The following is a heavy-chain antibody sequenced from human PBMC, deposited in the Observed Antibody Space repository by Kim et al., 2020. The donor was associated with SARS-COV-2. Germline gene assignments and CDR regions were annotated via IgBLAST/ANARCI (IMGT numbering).Heavy chain of an antibody. Sequence: SETLSLTCTVSGGSISSSSYYWGWIRQPPGKGLEWIGSIYYSGSTYYNPSLKSRVTISVDTSKNQFSLKLSSVTAADTAVYYCARLPSGVAGIDYWGQGTLVTVSS. V-gene: IGHV4-39*01. D-gene: IGHD2-15*01. CDR1: GGSISSSSYY. CDR3: ARLPSGVAGIDY. J-gene: IGHJ4*02. CDR2: IYYSGST.